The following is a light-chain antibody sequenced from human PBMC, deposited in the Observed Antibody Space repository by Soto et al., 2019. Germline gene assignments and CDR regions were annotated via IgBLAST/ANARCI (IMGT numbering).Light chain of an antibody. CDR1: QSVSSF. V-gene: IGKV3-11*01. CDR3: QQRSNWHTIT. Sequence: EIVLTHSPSTLSLSPGSRSNLSCRASQSVSSFLAWYQQKPGQAPRLLIYDASNRATGIPARFSGSGSGTDFTLTISSVETQDFAVYYCQQRSNWHTITFGHGTRLEIK. J-gene: IGKJ5*01. CDR2: DAS.